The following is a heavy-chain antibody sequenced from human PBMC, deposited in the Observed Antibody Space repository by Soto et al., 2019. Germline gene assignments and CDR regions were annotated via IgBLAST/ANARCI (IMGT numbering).Heavy chain of an antibody. D-gene: IGHD2-15*01. Sequence: QVQLQESGPGLVKPSETLSLTCTVSGGSISSSSYYWGWIRQPPGKGLEWIGSIYYSGSTYYNPSLKSRVTISVDTSKNQFSLKLSSVTAADTAVYYCARHTPAISISDHWGQGTLVTVSS. CDR2: IYYSGST. J-gene: IGHJ4*02. CDR1: GGSISSSSYY. CDR3: ARHTPAISISDH. V-gene: IGHV4-39*01.